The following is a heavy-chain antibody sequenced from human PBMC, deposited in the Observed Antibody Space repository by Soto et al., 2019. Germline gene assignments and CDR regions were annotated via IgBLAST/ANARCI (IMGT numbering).Heavy chain of an antibody. V-gene: IGHV4-61*01. CDR1: GGSVSSGSYY. CDR3: AREHHTSGYCSSTSCPFYYGMDV. CDR2: IYYGGST. D-gene: IGHD2-2*01. Sequence: PSETLSLTCTVSGGSVSSGSYYWSWIRQPPGKGLEWIGYIYYGGSTNYNPSLKSRVTISVDTSKNQFSLKLSSVTAADTAVYYCAREHHTSGYCSSTSCPFYYGMDVWGQGTTVTVSS. J-gene: IGHJ6*02.